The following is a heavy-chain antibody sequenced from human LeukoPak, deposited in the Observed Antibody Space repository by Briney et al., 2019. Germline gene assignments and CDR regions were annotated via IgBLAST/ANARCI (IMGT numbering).Heavy chain of an antibody. CDR1: GYIFTNYY. J-gene: IGHJ3*02. V-gene: IGHV1-46*01. Sequence: ASVKVCCKASGYIFTNYYMHWVRQAPGQGLAWMGIINLSAGSTSYAQKFQSRLTLTRDTSTSTLYMELSSLIPDDTAAYYCARAYGSGLAFDIWGQGTMVTVSS. CDR3: ARAYGSGLAFDI. D-gene: IGHD3-10*01. CDR2: INLSAGST.